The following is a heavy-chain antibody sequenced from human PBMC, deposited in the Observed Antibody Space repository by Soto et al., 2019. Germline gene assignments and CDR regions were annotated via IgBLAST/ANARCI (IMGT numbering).Heavy chain of an antibody. Sequence: QVQLVQSGAEVKKPGASVKVSCKASGYTFTSYDINWVRQATGQGLEWMGWMNPNRGNTGYAQKFQGRVTMTRTTSISTAYMELSSLRSEATAVYYCARIREYGGYDAFDIWGQGTMVTVSS. V-gene: IGHV1-8*01. D-gene: IGHD3-22*01. J-gene: IGHJ3*02. CDR2: MNPNRGNT. CDR3: ARIREYGGYDAFDI. CDR1: GYTFTSYD.